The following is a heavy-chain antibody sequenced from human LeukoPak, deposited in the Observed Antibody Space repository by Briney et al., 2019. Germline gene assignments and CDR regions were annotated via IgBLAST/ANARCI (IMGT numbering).Heavy chain of an antibody. D-gene: IGHD3-10*01. CDR3: AKQPGYYGSGSYYDDY. Sequence: GGSLRLSCAASGFTFSSYGMHWVRQAPGKGLEWVAVISYDGSNKYYADSVKGRFTISRDNSKNTLYLQMNSLRAEDTAVYYCAKQPGYYGSGSYYDDYWGQGTLVTVSS. CDR1: GFTFSSYG. CDR2: ISYDGSNK. J-gene: IGHJ4*02. V-gene: IGHV3-30*18.